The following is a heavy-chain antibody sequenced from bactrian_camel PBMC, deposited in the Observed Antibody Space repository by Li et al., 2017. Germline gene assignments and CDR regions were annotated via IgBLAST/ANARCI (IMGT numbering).Heavy chain of an antibody. J-gene: IGHJ6*01. CDR2: TDSTGTT. V-gene: IGHV3S9*01. CDR3: AAGWEWCRAVVSGTDPEGDFGY. CDR1: GDTRRGYC. D-gene: IGHD6*01. Sequence: QLVESGGGSVQAGGSLRLSCAVSGDTRRGYCMGWSRQIPDREREGVAGTDSTGTTTVADSVKDRFTISQDNAKNTVYLQMNSLKLEDTAMYYCAAGWEWCRAVVSGTDPEGDFGYWGQGTQVTVS.